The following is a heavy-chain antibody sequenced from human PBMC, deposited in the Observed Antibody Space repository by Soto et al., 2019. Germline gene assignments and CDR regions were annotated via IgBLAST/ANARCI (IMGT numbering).Heavy chain of an antibody. Sequence: QVQLVESGGGVVQPGRSLRLSCAASGFTFSSYAIHWVRQAPGKGLEWVAVISYDGRNKYYADSVKGLFTITRDNSRNTLYLQMTSLRDEDTAVYFGARGDDLYGSSRTLYYWGQGTLVTFSS. D-gene: IGHD6-13*01. J-gene: IGHJ4*02. CDR3: ARGDDLYGSSRTLYY. CDR1: GFTFSSYA. V-gene: IGHV3-30-3*01. CDR2: ISYDGRNK.